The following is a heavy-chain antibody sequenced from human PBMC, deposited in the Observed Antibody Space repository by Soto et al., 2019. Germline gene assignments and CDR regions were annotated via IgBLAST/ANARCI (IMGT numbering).Heavy chain of an antibody. CDR1: GFTFSSYD. J-gene: IGHJ3*02. CDR2: IGTAGDT. Sequence: LRLSCAASGFTFSSYDMHWVRQATGKGLEWVSAIGTAGDTYYPGSVKGRFTISRENAKNSLYLQMNSLRAGDTAVYYCARGPYGSGGNDAFDIWGQGTMVTVSS. V-gene: IGHV3-13*01. D-gene: IGHD3-10*01. CDR3: ARGPYGSGGNDAFDI.